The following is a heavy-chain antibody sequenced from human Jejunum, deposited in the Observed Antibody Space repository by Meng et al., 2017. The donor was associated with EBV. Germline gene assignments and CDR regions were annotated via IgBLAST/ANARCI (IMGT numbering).Heavy chain of an antibody. CDR3: ARGSHYTWDV. Sequence: VTFQGPGPGLVKPPGTLSLTCGVSGDSIISTDTWWSWVRQPPGKGLEWIGEIFHAGNTNYNPSLKSQVTMSVDTSKNQFSLNLSSVTAADSAVYYCARGSHYTWDVWGQGTLVTVSS. CDR2: IFHAGNT. V-gene: IGHV4-4*03. D-gene: IGHD3-16*01. CDR1: GDSIISTDTW. J-gene: IGHJ4*02.